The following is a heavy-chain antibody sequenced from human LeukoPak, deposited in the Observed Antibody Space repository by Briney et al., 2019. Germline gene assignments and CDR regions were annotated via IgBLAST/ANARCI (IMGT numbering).Heavy chain of an antibody. CDR1: GDSVSSNSAA. V-gene: IGHV6-1*01. J-gene: IGHJ6*02. Sequence: SQTLSLTCAISGDSVSSNSAAWNWIRQSPSRGLEWLGRTYYRSKWYNDYAVSVKSRITINPDTSKNQFSLQLNSVTPEDTAVYYCARDRLIVARSYYYYYGMDVWGQGTTVTVSS. CDR2: TYYRSKWYN. D-gene: IGHD2-15*01. CDR3: ARDRLIVARSYYYYYGMDV.